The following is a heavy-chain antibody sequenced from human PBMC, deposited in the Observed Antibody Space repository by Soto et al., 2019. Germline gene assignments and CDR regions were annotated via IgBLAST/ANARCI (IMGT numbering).Heavy chain of an antibody. V-gene: IGHV1-69*13. Sequence: SVKVSCKASGGTFSNFVISWVRQAPGQGLEWMGGIIPIFGTANYAQKFQGRVTIIADESTSTAYMELTSLRSEDAAVFYCASAPILTGVTVYENYFEYWGQGTLVTVSS. CDR1: GGTFSNFV. D-gene: IGHD3-9*01. CDR2: IIPIFGTA. J-gene: IGHJ4*02. CDR3: ASAPILTGVTVYENYFEY.